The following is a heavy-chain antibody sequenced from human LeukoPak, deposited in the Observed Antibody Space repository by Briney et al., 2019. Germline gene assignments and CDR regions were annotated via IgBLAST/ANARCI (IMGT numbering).Heavy chain of an antibody. J-gene: IGHJ4*02. D-gene: IGHD3-3*01. CDR2: ICSSRSN. V-gene: IGHV4-61*02. CDR3: ASTRSDGGPLRFPYYFDY. CDR1: GGSTSSGSYY. Sequence: PSQTLSLTCTVSGGSTSSGSYYWSWIRHPAGKGLEWLGRICSSRSNNSSPSLNSRVTISLDTSKNQFSLKLSSVTAADTAVYYCASTRSDGGPLRFPYYFDYWGQGTLVTVSS.